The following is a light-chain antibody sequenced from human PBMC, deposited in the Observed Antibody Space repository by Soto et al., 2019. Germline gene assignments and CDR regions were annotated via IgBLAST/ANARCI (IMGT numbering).Light chain of an antibody. CDR2: EVS. V-gene: IGLV2-14*01. J-gene: IGLJ3*02. Sequence: QSVLTQPASVSGSPGQSITISCTGTSSDVGDYNYVSWYQQHPGKAPRLIIYEVSNRPSGVSNRFSGSKSGNTASLTISGLQADDEADYYCSSYTSSSSLGVFGGGTKLT. CDR1: SSDVGDYNY. CDR3: SSYTSSSSLGV.